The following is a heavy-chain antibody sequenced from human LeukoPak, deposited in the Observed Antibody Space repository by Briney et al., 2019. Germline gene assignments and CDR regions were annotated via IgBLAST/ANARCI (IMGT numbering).Heavy chain of an antibody. CDR2: ISAYNGNT. V-gene: IGHV1-18*01. CDR3: ARGPRADYYYGMDV. CDR1: GYTFTSYG. J-gene: IGHJ6*02. Sequence: ASVKVSCKASGYTFTSYGISWVRQAPGQGLEWMGWISAYNGNTNYAQKFQGRVTMTRDTSISTAYMELSRLRSDDTAVYYCARGPRADYYYGMDVWGQGTTVTVSS.